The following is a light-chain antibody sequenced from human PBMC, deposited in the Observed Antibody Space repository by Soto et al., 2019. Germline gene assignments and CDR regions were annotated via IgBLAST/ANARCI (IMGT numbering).Light chain of an antibody. V-gene: IGKV1-39*01. CDR3: QQSYTTPWT. Sequence: DIQMTQSPSSLSASVGDRVTITCRASQNISYYLNWFQQKSGKAPNLLIYGATTLHIGVPSRFSGSGSGTDFSLTISSLQPEDLAGYDCQQSYTTPWTFGQGSNVDVK. J-gene: IGKJ1*01. CDR1: QNISYY. CDR2: GAT.